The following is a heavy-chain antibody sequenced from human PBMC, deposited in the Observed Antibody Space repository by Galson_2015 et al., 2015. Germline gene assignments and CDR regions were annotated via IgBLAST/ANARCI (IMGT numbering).Heavy chain of an antibody. CDR3: ARHPDPYYDFWSAQGWFDP. V-gene: IGHV4-39*01. CDR1: GGSISSSSYY. D-gene: IGHD3-3*01. Sequence: SETLSLTCTVSGGSISSSSYYWGWIRQPPGKGLEWIGSIYYSGSTYYNPSLKSRVTISVDTSKNQFSLKLSSVTAADTAVYYCARHPDPYYDFWSAQGWFDPWGQGTLVTVSS. J-gene: IGHJ5*02. CDR2: IYYSGST.